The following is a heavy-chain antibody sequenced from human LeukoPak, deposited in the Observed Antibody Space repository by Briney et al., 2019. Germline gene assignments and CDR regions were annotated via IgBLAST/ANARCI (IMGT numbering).Heavy chain of an antibody. J-gene: IGHJ3*02. CDR1: GFPLSNYG. V-gene: IGHV3-33*01. Sequence: PGRSLRLSCAASGFPLSNYGMHWVRQAPGQGLEWVAIIWYDGSNKFYADSVKGRFTISRDNSKNTLYLQMNSLRAEDTAVFYCARDHSGAFDIWGQGTMVTVSS. CDR2: IWYDGSNK. CDR3: ARDHSGAFDI.